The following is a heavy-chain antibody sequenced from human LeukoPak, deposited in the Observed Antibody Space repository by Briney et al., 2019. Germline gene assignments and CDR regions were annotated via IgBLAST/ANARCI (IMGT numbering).Heavy chain of an antibody. CDR2: ISIDGGRT. CDR1: GFTFSSYA. D-gene: IGHD6-25*01. J-gene: IGHJ6*03. Sequence: PGRSLRLSCAASGFTFSSYAMSWVRQAPGKGPEWVSTISIDGGRTYYADSVKGRFTVSRDTSKNTLYLQMNSLRAEDTAVYYCARKGIGSSRYQNMDVWGKGTRVTVSS. CDR3: ARKGIGSSRYQNMDV. V-gene: IGHV3-23*01.